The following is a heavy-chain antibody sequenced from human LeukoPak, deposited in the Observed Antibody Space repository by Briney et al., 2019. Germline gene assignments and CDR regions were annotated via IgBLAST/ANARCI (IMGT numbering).Heavy chain of an antibody. CDR2: IIPIFGTA. D-gene: IGHD3-22*01. V-gene: IGHV1-69*05. Sequence: GASVKVSCRASGGTFSSYAISWVRQAPGQGLEWMGGIIPIFGTANYAQKFQGRVTITTDESTSTAYMELSSLRSEDTAVYYCARASHYDSSGGFDYWGQGTLVTVSS. J-gene: IGHJ4*02. CDR1: GGTFSSYA. CDR3: ARASHYDSSGGFDY.